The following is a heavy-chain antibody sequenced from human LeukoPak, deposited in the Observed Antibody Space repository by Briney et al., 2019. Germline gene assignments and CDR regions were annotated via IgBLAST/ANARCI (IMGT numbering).Heavy chain of an antibody. CDR3: ARGRWTSHTVGYYFDH. CDR2: IIPIFGTA. CDR1: GGTFSSYA. D-gene: IGHD2-8*02. J-gene: IGHJ4*02. Sequence: SVKVSCKASGGTFSSYAISWVRQAPGQGLEWMGGIIPIFGTANYAQKFQGRVTITADESTSTAYMELSSLRSEDMAIYYCARGRWTSHTVGYYFDHWGQGTLVTVSS. V-gene: IGHV1-69*13.